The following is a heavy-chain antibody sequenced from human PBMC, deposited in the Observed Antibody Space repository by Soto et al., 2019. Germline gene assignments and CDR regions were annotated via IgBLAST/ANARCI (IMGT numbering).Heavy chain of an antibody. CDR1: GYTFTSYG. CDR3: ARVGSYLYGSSWSYYFDY. CDR2: ISAYNGNT. J-gene: IGHJ4*02. Sequence: QVQLVQSGAEVKKPGASVKVSCKASGYTFTSYGITWVRQAPGQGLEWMGWISAYNGNTNYAQKLQGRVTMTTDTATSTAYMELRSLRSDDTAVYYWARVGSYLYGSSWSYYFDYWGQGTLVTVSS. D-gene: IGHD6-13*01. V-gene: IGHV1-18*01.